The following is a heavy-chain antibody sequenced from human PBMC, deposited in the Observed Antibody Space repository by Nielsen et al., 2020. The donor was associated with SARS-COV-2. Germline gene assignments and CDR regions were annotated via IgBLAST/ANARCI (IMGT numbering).Heavy chain of an antibody. Sequence: SQTLSLTCAISGDSVSSISASWNWIRQSPSRCLEWLGRTYYRSKWYNDYAVSVKSRITINPDTSKNQFSLHLNSVTPEDTAVYYCARARGAYGDYYYYYYTDVWGKGTTVTVSS. V-gene: IGHV6-1*01. D-gene: IGHD4-17*01. CDR2: TYYRSKWYN. J-gene: IGHJ6*03. CDR3: ARARGAYGDYYYYYYTDV. CDR1: GDSVSSISAS.